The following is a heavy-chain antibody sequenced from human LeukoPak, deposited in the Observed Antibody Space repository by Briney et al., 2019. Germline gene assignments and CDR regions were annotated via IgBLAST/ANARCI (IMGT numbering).Heavy chain of an antibody. CDR2: IHHSGTT. CDR1: TFTFSSYN. D-gene: IGHD3-10*01. Sequence: GSLRLSCAASTFTFSSYNMNWVRQPPGKGPEWIGGIHHSGTTNYHPSLKSRVTISADTSKNQFSLKLASVTATDTAIYYCAGEEASQDFEAFHIWGQGTLVTVSS. V-gene: IGHV4-34*08. CDR3: AGEEASQDFEAFHI. J-gene: IGHJ3*02.